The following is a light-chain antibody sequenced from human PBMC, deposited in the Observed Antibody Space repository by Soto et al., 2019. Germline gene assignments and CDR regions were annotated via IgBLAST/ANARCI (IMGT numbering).Light chain of an antibody. Sequence: DIQMTQSLSSLSASVGDRLTITCRASQGISTYLNWYQQKPGKAPKLLIYAASTLQSGVPSRFSGSGSETDFTLTISSLQPEDFASYSCQQNYSATWTFGQGTKVDIK. CDR2: AAS. CDR1: QGISTY. V-gene: IGKV1-39*01. CDR3: QQNYSATWT. J-gene: IGKJ1*01.